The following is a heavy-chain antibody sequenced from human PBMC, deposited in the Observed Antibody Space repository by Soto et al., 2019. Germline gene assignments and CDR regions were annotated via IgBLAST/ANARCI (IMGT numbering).Heavy chain of an antibody. Sequence: SETLSLTCAVYGGSFSGYYWSWIRQPPGKGLEWIGEINHSGSTNYNPSLKSRVTISVDTSKNQFSLKLSSVTAADTAVYYCARGDYGDLNYFDYWGQGTLVTVSS. V-gene: IGHV4-34*01. J-gene: IGHJ4*02. CDR1: GGSFSGYY. CDR2: INHSGST. D-gene: IGHD4-17*01. CDR3: ARGDYGDLNYFDY.